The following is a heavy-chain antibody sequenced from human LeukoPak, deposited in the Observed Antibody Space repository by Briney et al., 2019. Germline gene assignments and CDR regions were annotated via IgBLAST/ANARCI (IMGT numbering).Heavy chain of an antibody. J-gene: IGHJ4*02. CDR3: ARSGPNYYDSSGYSPGFDY. D-gene: IGHD3-22*01. V-gene: IGHV4-4*07. CDR1: GGSISSYY. Sequence: SETLSLTCTVSGGSISSYYWSWIRQPAGKGLEWIGRIYTSGSTNYNPSLKSRVTMSVDTSKNQFSLKLSSVTAADTAVYYCARSGPNYYDSSGYSPGFDYWGQGTLVTVSS. CDR2: IYTSGST.